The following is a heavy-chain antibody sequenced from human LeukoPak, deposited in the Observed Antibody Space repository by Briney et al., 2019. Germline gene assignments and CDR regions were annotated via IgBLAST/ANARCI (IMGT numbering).Heavy chain of an antibody. D-gene: IGHD3-16*01. CDR2: ISWNSGSI. Sequence: GGSLRLSCAASGFTFDDYAMHWVRQAPGKGLEWVSGISWNSGSIGYADSVKGRFTISRDNAKNSLYLQMNSLRAEDTAVYYCAKDSGRTYYDYVWGSCDYWGQGTLVTVSS. J-gene: IGHJ4*02. CDR1: GFTFDDYA. V-gene: IGHV3-9*01. CDR3: AKDSGRTYYDYVWGSCDY.